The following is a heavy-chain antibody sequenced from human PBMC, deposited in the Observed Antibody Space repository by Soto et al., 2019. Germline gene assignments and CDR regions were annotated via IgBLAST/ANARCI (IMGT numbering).Heavy chain of an antibody. J-gene: IGHJ6*02. Sequence: PGVSLRLSCAASIFTSSSYAMHWVRKAPGKGLEWVAVISYDGSNKYYADSVKGRFTISRDNSKNTLYLQMNSLRAEDTAVYYCARGAVLRYFDWLLPNYYYYGMDVWGQGNTVTVSS. CDR1: IFTSSSYA. D-gene: IGHD3-9*01. V-gene: IGHV3-30-3*01. CDR3: ARGAVLRYFDWLLPNYYYYGMDV. CDR2: ISYDGSNK.